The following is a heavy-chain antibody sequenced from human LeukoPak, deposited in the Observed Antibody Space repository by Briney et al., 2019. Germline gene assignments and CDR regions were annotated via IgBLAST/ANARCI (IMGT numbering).Heavy chain of an antibody. CDR3: ARDGEMATIPLGY. J-gene: IGHJ4*02. D-gene: IGHD5-24*01. Sequence: SGGSLRLSCAASGFTFSDHYMDWVRQAPGKGLEWVGRTRNKANSYTTEYAASVKGRFTISRDDSKNSLYLQMNSLKIEDTAVYYCARDGEMATIPLGYWGQGTLVTVSS. CDR2: TRNKANSYTT. CDR1: GFTFSDHY. V-gene: IGHV3-72*01.